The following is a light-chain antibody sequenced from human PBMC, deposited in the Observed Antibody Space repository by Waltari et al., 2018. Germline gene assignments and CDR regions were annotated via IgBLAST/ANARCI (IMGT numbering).Light chain of an antibody. Sequence: DIVMTQSPDSLAVSLGERATINCKSSQTVLYSSNNKNYLAWFQQKPGQPPKLLIYWASTRESGVPDRFNGSGSGTDFTLTINSLQAEDVAVYYCQQYYGSPLNFGGGTKVEIK. V-gene: IGKV4-1*01. CDR3: QQYYGSPLN. J-gene: IGKJ4*01. CDR1: QTVLYSSNNKNY. CDR2: WAS.